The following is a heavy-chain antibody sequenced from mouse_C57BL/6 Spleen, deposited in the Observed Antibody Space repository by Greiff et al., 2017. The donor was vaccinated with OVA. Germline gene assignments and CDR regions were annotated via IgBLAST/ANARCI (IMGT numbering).Heavy chain of an antibody. D-gene: IGHD4-1*01. CDR1: GYSITSGYY. J-gene: IGHJ2*01. V-gene: IGHV3-6*01. Sequence: EVKLVESGPGLVKPSQSLSLTCSVTGYSITSGYYWNWIRQFPGNKLEWMGYISYDGSNNYNPSLKNRISITRDTSKNQFFLKLNSVTTEDTATYYCARLLGKGDYFDYWGQGTTLTVSS. CDR2: ISYDGSN. CDR3: ARLLGKGDYFDY.